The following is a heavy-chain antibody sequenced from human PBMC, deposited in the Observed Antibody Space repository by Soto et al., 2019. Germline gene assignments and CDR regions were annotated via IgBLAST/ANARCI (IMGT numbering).Heavy chain of an antibody. Sequence: SETLSLTCTVSGGSISSYYWSWIRQPPGKGLEWIGYIYYSGSTNYNPSLKSRVTISVDTSKNQFSLKLSSVTAADTAVYYCAAMPTTGYSYGHNWFDPWGQGTLVTSPQ. CDR1: GGSISSYY. CDR2: IYYSGST. V-gene: IGHV4-59*01. CDR3: AAMPTTGYSYGHNWFDP. D-gene: IGHD5-18*01. J-gene: IGHJ5*02.